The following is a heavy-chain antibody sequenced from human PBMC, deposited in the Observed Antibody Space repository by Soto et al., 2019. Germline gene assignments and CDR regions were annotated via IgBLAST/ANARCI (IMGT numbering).Heavy chain of an antibody. CDR3: ARDLRHYDFWSGYYYWFDP. D-gene: IGHD3-3*01. J-gene: IGHJ5*02. Sequence: ASVKVSCKASGYTFTSYGISWVRQAPGQGLGWMGWISAYNGNTNYAQKLQGRVTMTTDTSTSTAYMELRSLRSDDTAVYYCARDLRHYDFWSGYYYWFDPWGQGTLVTVSS. CDR1: GYTFTSYG. V-gene: IGHV1-18*01. CDR2: ISAYNGNT.